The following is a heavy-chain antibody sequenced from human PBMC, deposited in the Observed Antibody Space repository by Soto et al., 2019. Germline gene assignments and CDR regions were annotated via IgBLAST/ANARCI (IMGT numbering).Heavy chain of an antibody. V-gene: IGHV3-21*01. D-gene: IGHD3-3*01. CDR2: ISSSSSYI. J-gene: IGHJ6*02. Sequence: GGTMRRSCAASGLTFSRYSMNWVRQAPGKGMEWVSSISSSSSYIYYADSVKGRFTISRDNAKNSLYLEMNSLRAADKAVYYCARDGYDFWSGPTETYYCMDVLDQGTTVAVS. CDR1: GLTFSRYS. CDR3: ARDGYDFWSGPTETYYCMDV.